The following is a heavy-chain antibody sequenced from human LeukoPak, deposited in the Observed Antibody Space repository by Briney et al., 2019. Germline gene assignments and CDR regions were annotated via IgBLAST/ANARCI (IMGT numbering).Heavy chain of an antibody. CDR2: IYHSGST. J-gene: IGHJ4*02. Sequence: PSETLSLTCTVSGGSISSGGYYWSWIRQPPGKGLEWIGYIYHSGSTYYNPSLKSRVTISVDRSKNQFSLKLSSVTAADTAVYYCATVSGEEMAYYFDYWGQGILVTVSS. CDR1: GGSISSGGYY. D-gene: IGHD5-24*01. CDR3: ATVSGEEMAYYFDY. V-gene: IGHV4-30-2*01.